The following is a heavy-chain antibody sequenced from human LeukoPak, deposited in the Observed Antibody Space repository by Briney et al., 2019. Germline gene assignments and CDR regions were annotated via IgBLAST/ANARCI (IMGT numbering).Heavy chain of an antibody. D-gene: IGHD1-26*01. CDR3: ARVWGSGSYYWFDP. CDR2: ISAYNGNT. Sequence: ASVKVSCKASVYTFTSYGISWVRQAPGQGLEWMGWISAYNGNTNYAQKLQGRVTMTTDTSTSTAYMELRSLRSDDTAVYYCARVWGSGSYYWFDPWGQGTLVTVSS. J-gene: IGHJ5*02. CDR1: VYTFTSYG. V-gene: IGHV1-18*01.